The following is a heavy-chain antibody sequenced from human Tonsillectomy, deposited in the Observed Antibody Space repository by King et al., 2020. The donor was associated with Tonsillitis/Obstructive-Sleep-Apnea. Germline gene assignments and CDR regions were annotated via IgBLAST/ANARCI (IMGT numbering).Heavy chain of an antibody. J-gene: IGHJ5*02. V-gene: IGHV2-26*01. CDR3: ARIRAAGAGRTPWFDP. CDR1: GFSLSNVGMG. Sequence: VTLKESGPVLVKPTETLTLTCAVSGFSLSNVGMGVSWIRQPPGKALEWLAHMFSNDEKSYSTSLKSRLTISKDTSKSQVVLTMTNLDPVDPGTYYCARIRAAGAGRTPWFDPWGQGTLVTVSS. CDR2: MFSNDEK. D-gene: IGHD6-19*01.